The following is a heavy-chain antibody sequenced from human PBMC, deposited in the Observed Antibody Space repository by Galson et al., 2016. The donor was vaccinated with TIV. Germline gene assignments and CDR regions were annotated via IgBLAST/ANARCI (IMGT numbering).Heavy chain of an antibody. CDR3: ARGRGYCFGSGSSYFDY. CDR2: INPIFGTA. D-gene: IGHD3-10*01. CDR1: GGTFSNFV. V-gene: IGHV1-69*06. Sequence: SVKVSCKASGGTFSNFVISWVRQAPGQGLEWMGSINPIFGTANYAQKFQGRVTITADTSTSTIYMELSSLRSEDTAVYYCARGRGYCFGSGSSYFDYWGQGSLVTVSS. J-gene: IGHJ4*02.